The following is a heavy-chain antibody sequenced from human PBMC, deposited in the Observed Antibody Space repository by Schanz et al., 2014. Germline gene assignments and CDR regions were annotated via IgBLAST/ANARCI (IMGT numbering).Heavy chain of an antibody. CDR1: GFTFSAHA. CDR3: AKYMARGGYNWVFDS. Sequence: EVLLVDSGGGLVQPGGSLRLSCGASGFTFSAHAMSWVRQAPGRGPAWFAAISGSGRDTYYAASVKGRFTISRVNSKSALSLQMNSLRAEDTAVYDCAKYMARGGYNWVFDSWGQGALVTVSS. D-gene: IGHD5-12*01. V-gene: IGHV3-23*04. CDR2: ISGSGRDT. J-gene: IGHJ4*02.